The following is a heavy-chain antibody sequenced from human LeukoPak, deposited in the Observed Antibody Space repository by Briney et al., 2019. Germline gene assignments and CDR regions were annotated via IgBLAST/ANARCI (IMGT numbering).Heavy chain of an antibody. V-gene: IGHV3-30*04. CDR1: GFTFSSYA. J-gene: IGHJ5*02. CDR3: AKAGTSPSNWFDP. Sequence: GGSLRLSCAASGFTFSSYAMHWVRQAPGKGLEWVAVISYDGSNKYYADSVKGRFTISRDNSKNTLYLQMNSLRAEDTAVYYCAKAGTSPSNWFDPWGQGTLVTVSS. D-gene: IGHD1-26*01. CDR2: ISYDGSNK.